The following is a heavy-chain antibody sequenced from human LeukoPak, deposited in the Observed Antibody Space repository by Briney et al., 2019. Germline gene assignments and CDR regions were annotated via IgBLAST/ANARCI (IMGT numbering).Heavy chain of an antibody. D-gene: IGHD2-15*01. CDR3: VSFGRNSVNEFDY. Sequence: ASVKVSCKAAGYTFTSYDINWVRQAPGQGLEWMGRINSNSGGTNYAQRFHDRITMTRDTSISTAYLELRRLRSEDTAVYYCVSFGRNSVNEFDYWGQGTLVTVSS. CDR1: GYTFTSYD. J-gene: IGHJ4*02. CDR2: INSNSGGT. V-gene: IGHV1-2*06.